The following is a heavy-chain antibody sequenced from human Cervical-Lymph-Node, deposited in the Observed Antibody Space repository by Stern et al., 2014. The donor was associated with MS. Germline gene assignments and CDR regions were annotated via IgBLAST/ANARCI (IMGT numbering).Heavy chain of an antibody. CDR1: GYTFTTYA. V-gene: IGHV7-4-1*02. CDR3: ASVLAHNAFVL. D-gene: IGHD2-8*01. J-gene: IGHJ3*01. CDR2: INTNTGNP. Sequence: VQLVQSGSELKTPGASVKVSCKASGYTFTTYAMNWVRQAPGLGLEWIGWINTNTGNPTYAQGFTGRFVFSLDTSVSTAYRQISGLEAEDTAVYYCASVLAHNAFVLWGQGTMVTVSS.